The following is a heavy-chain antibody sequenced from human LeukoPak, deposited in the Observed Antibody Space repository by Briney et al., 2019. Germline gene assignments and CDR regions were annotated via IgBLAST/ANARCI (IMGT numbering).Heavy chain of an antibody. CDR2: IYTSGST. D-gene: IGHD6-13*01. Sequence: SETLSLTCTVSGVSISSGSYYWSWIRQPAGKGLEWIGRIYTSGSTNYNPSLKSRVTISVDTSKNQFSLKLSSVTAADTAVYYCARDLQDSNTWYLSGFDYWGQGTLVTVSS. CDR1: GVSISSGSYY. V-gene: IGHV4-61*02. J-gene: IGHJ4*02. CDR3: ARDLQDSNTWYLSGFDY.